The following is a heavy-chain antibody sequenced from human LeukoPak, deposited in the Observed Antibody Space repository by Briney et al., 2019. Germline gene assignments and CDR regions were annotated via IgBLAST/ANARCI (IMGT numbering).Heavy chain of an antibody. CDR2: INHSGST. CDR3: ARGLRYLGRFDY. D-gene: IGHD3-9*01. V-gene: IGHV4-34*01. CDR1: GGSFSGYY. J-gene: IGHJ4*02. Sequence: SETVSLTCAVYGGSFSGYYWSWIRQPPGKGLEWIGEINHSGSTNYNPSLKSRVTISVDTSKNQFSLKLSSVTAADTAVYYCARGLRYLGRFDYWGQGTLVTVSS.